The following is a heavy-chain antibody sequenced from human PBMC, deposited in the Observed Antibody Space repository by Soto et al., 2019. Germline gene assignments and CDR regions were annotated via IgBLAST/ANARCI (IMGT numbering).Heavy chain of an antibody. CDR3: ARQPIVVVPAAHPPRNNWFDP. J-gene: IGHJ5*02. CDR1: GGSISSSSYY. CDR2: IYYSGST. Sequence: SETLSLTCTVSGGSISSSSYYWGWIRQPPGKGLEWIGSIYYSGSTYYNPSLKSRVTISVDTSKNQFSLKLSSVTAADTAVYYCARQPIVVVPAAHPPRNNWFDPWGQGTLVTVSS. D-gene: IGHD2-2*01. V-gene: IGHV4-39*01.